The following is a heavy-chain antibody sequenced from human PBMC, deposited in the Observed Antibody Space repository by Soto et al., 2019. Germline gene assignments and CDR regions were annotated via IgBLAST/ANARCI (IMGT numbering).Heavy chain of an antibody. J-gene: IGHJ5*02. Sequence: SETLSLTCTVSGASISGFYWSWIRRAAGKGLEWIGRIYATGTTDYNPSLKSRVMMSVDTSKKQFSLKLRSVTAADTAVYYCVRDGTKTLRDWFDPWGQGTSVTVSS. CDR3: VRDGTKTLRDWFDP. D-gene: IGHD1-1*01. V-gene: IGHV4-4*07. CDR1: GASISGFY. CDR2: IYATGTT.